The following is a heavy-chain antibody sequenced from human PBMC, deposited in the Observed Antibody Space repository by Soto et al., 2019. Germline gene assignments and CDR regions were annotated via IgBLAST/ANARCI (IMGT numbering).Heavy chain of an antibody. CDR3: ATGDGGSYYFYGMDV. Sequence: QVQLVQSGAEVKKPGSSVKVSCKSSGGTFSTFAFSWVRQAPGQGLEWVGGISPVFGTPNYAQRFQGRVTIMADKSTRTAYMELTSLRSEDTAVYYCATGDGGSYYFYGMDVWGQGTTVTVSS. D-gene: IGHD1-26*01. CDR1: GGTFSTFA. J-gene: IGHJ6*02. CDR2: ISPVFGTP. V-gene: IGHV1-69*06.